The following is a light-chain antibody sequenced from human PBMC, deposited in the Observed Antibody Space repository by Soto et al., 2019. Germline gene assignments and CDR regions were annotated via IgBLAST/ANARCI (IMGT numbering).Light chain of an antibody. CDR2: GSS. V-gene: IGLV1-40*01. Sequence: SVLTQPPSVSVAPGQRVTISCTGSSSNIGAGHVVHWYQQFPGRAPNLLIYGSSNRPSGVPDRFSGSKSGTSASLAITGLQAEDEADYYCQSYDNGLSASVFGGGTKLTVL. CDR1: SSNIGAGHV. J-gene: IGLJ2*01. CDR3: QSYDNGLSASV.